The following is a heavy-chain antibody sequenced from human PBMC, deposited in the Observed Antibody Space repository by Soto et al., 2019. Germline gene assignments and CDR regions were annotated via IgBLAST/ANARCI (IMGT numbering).Heavy chain of an antibody. V-gene: IGHV4-59*01. D-gene: IGHD6-13*01. CDR1: GGSISSYY. CDR3: ARSDGSSWYLGYYYGMDV. J-gene: IGHJ6*02. CDR2: IYYSGST. Sequence: SETLSLTCTAAGGSISSYYWSWIRQPPGKGLEWIGYIYYSGSTNYNPSLKSRVTISVDTSKNQFSLKLSSVTAADTAVYYCARSDGSSWYLGYYYGMDVWGQGTTVTVSS.